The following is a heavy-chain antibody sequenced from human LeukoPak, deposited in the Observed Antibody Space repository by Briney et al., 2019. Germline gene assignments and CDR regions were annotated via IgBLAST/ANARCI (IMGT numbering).Heavy chain of an antibody. CDR3: VRADFVIVGASFDP. CDR1: GFTFSSYW. CDR2: IKQDGSEK. V-gene: IGHV3-7*01. J-gene: IGHJ5*02. D-gene: IGHD2/OR15-2a*01. Sequence: GGSLRLSCAASGFTFSSYWMSWVRQAPGKGLEWVANIKQDGSEKYYVDSVKGRFTISRDNAKNSLYLQMNSLRAEDTAVYYCVRADFVIVGASFDPWGQGTLVTVTS.